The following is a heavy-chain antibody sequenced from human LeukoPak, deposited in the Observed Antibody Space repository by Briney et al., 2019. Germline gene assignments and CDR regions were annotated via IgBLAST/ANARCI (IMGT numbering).Heavy chain of an antibody. Sequence: SQTLPLTCAVSGGSISSGGYSWSWIRQPPGKGLEWIGYIYHSGSTYYNPSLKSRVTISVDRSKNQFSLKLSSVTAADTAVYYCARAGVDCGSTSCYTAAFDIWGQGTMVTVSS. D-gene: IGHD2-2*02. V-gene: IGHV4-30-2*01. CDR3: ARAGVDCGSTSCYTAAFDI. J-gene: IGHJ3*02. CDR1: GGSISSGGYS. CDR2: IYHSGST.